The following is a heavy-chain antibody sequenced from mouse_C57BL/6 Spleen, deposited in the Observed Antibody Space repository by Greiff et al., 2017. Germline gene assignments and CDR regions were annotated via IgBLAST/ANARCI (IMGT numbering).Heavy chain of an antibody. D-gene: IGHD1-1*01. CDR3: ATYYYGSSYRYAMDY. J-gene: IGHJ4*01. V-gene: IGHV2-2*01. CDR2: IWSGGST. Sequence: VQLQQSGPGLVQPSQSLSITCTVSGFSLTSYGVHWVRQSPGKGLEWLGVIWSGGSTDYNAAFISRLSISKDKSKSQVFFKMNSLQADDTAIYYCATYYYGSSYRYAMDYWGQGTSGTVSS. CDR1: GFSLTSYG.